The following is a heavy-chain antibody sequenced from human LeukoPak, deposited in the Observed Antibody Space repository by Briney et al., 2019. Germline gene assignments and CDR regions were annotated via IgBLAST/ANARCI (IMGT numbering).Heavy chain of an antibody. CDR3: ARTRGSGTGSYYFDY. CDR1: GFTFSSYR. CDR2: ISSGNSYI. J-gene: IGHJ4*02. Sequence: AGGSLRLSCAASGFTFSSYRMTWVRQAPGKGLEWVSSISSGNSYIYYADSVKGRFTISRDNAKNSLYLQMNRLRAEDTAVYYCARTRGSGTGSYYFDYWGQGILVTVSS. D-gene: IGHD3-10*01. V-gene: IGHV3-21*01.